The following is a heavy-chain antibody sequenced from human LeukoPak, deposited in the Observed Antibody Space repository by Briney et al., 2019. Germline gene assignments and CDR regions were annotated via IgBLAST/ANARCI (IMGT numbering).Heavy chain of an antibody. CDR3: ARDAGTCTSASCSDYLDF. V-gene: IGHV4-59*01. CDR1: GGSLSNYY. J-gene: IGHJ4*02. Sequence: SETLSLTCTVSGGSLSNYYWSWIRQPPGKGLEWIGYVYYNGVTHYNPSLQSRISISVDMSKNQFSLKVTSVTAADTAVYYCARDAGTCTSASCSDYLDFWGQGTLVTVSS. CDR2: VYYNGVT. D-gene: IGHD2-2*01.